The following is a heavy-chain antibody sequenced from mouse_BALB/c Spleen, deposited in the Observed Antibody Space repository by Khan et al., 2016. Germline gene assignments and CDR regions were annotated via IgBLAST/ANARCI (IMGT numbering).Heavy chain of an antibody. D-gene: IGHD1-2*01. J-gene: IGHJ3*01. CDR2: ISHSGDS. V-gene: IGHV3-8*02. CDR3: ATWDYYGSAFAY. Sequence: ESGPSLAKPSQTLSLTCSVTGDSITSGHWNWIRKFPGNKFDFMGYISHSGDSYYNPSLKSRISITRDTSKNQYYLQLNSVTTEDTATYYCATWDYYGSAFAYWGQGTLVTVSA. CDR1: GDSITSGH.